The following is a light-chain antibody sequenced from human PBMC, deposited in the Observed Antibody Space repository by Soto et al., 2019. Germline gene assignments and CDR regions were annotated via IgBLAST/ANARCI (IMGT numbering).Light chain of an antibody. CDR1: SIDVGGYNY. V-gene: IGLV2-8*01. J-gene: IGLJ2*01. CDR3: SSYGGSNTVV. Sequence: QSALTQPPSASGSPGQSVTISCTGRSIDVGGYNYVSRYQQHPGKAPKLMIYEVSKRPSGVPDRLSGSKSGNTASLTVSGLQAEDDADYYCSSYGGSNTVVFGGGTKLTVL. CDR2: EVS.